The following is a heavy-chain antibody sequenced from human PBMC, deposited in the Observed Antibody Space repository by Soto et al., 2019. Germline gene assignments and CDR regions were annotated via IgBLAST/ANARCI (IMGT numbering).Heavy chain of an antibody. CDR2: ISYSGNT. Sequence: SETLSLTCTVSGGSISNFYWSWIRQPPGKGLEWIGYISYSGNTNYNPSLKSRVSISVDTSKNQLSLNLTSVTAADTAVYYCARAPMVLSRSYFDSWGQGAPVTVSS. CDR3: ARAPMVLSRSYFDS. V-gene: IGHV4-59*01. J-gene: IGHJ4*02. D-gene: IGHD2-8*01. CDR1: GGSISNFY.